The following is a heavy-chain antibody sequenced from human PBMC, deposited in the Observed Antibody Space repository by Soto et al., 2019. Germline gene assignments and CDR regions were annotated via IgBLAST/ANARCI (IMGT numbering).Heavy chain of an antibody. CDR3: ARLLVAPVAGPYDSGMDV. CDR1: GFTFNSYG. CDR2: IWYDENTK. V-gene: IGHV3-33*01. D-gene: IGHD6-19*01. J-gene: IGHJ6*02. Sequence: QIQLVESGGGVVQPGGSLRLSCTASGFTFNSYGFNWVRQAPGKGLEWVAVIWYDENTKYYADSVKGRFTISRDNLRSTVYLQMNSLTAEDTAVYYCARLLVAPVAGPYDSGMDVWGHGNSVTFSS.